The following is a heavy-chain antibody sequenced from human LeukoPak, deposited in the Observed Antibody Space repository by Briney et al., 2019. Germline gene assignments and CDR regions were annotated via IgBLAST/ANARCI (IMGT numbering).Heavy chain of an antibody. V-gene: IGHV3-48*01. CDR2: IGSSGNTI. J-gene: IGHJ4*02. Sequence: GGSLSLSCAASGFTFSGYIMNWVRQAPGKGLEWVSFIGSSGNTIYYADSVKGRFTVSRDNAKNSLYLQMNSLRAEDTAVYYCARDQWLDYWGQGTLVTDSS. CDR3: ARDQWLDY. CDR1: GFTFSGYI. D-gene: IGHD6-19*01.